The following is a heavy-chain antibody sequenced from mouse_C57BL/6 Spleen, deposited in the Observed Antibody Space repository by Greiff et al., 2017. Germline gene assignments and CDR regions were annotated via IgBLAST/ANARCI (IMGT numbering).Heavy chain of an antibody. CDR1: GFTFSDYG. D-gene: IGHD1-1*01. V-gene: IGHV5-17*01. CDR2: ISSGSSTI. CDR3: ARRTVVAPYYYAMDY. Sequence: EVKLVESGGGLVKPGGSLKLSCAASGFTFSDYGMHWVRQAPEKGLEWVAYISSGSSTIYYADTVKGRFTISRDNAKNTLFLQMTSLRSEDTAMYYCARRTVVAPYYYAMDYWGQGTSVTVSS. J-gene: IGHJ4*01.